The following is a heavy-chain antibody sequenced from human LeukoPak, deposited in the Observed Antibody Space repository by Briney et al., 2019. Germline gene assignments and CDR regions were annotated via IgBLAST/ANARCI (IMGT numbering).Heavy chain of an antibody. D-gene: IGHD2-21*02. CDR1: GFTFSDYW. CDR3: ARGDWAPFDY. J-gene: IGHJ4*02. V-gene: IGHV3-7*01. Sequence: GGSLRPSCAASGFTFSDYWMNWVRQAPGKGLEWVANIDQDGGGKYYLDSVKGRFTISRVNAKSSLYLQIDSLRAEDTAVYYCARGDWAPFDYWGQGSLLTVSS. CDR2: IDQDGGGK.